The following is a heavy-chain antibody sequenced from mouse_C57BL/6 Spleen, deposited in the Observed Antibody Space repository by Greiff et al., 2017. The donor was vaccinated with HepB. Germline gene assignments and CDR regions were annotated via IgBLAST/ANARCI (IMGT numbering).Heavy chain of an antibody. CDR3: SRNLHRYDMDY. CDR2: INPNNGGT. J-gene: IGHJ4*01. CDR1: GYTFTDYY. V-gene: IGHV1-26*01. Sequence: EVQLQQSGPELVKPGASVKISCKASGYTFTDYYMNWVKQSHGKSLEWIGDINPNNGGTNYNQKFKGKATLTVDKSSSTAYMGLRSLTSEDSAVYYSSRNLHRYDMDYWGQGTSVTVSS.